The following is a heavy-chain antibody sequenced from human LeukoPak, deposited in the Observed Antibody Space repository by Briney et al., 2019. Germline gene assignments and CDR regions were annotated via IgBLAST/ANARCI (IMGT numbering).Heavy chain of an antibody. CDR1: GFTFSSYS. V-gene: IGHV3-21*01. CDR2: ISSSSSYI. Sequence: PGGSLRLSCAASGFTFSSYSMNWVRQAPGKGLEWVSSISSSSSYIYYADSVKGRFTISRDNAKNSLYLQMNSLRAEDAAVYYCARDGYYGSGSYYPPPYFDYWGQGTLVTVSS. J-gene: IGHJ4*02. D-gene: IGHD3-10*01. CDR3: ARDGYYGSGSYYPPPYFDY.